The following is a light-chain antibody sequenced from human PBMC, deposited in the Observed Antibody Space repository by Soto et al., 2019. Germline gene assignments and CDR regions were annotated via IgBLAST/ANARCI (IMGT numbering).Light chain of an antibody. CDR2: DAS. CDR1: QNVGLF. V-gene: IGKV3-11*01. Sequence: EIVLTQSPATLSLSPRESATLSCRASQNVGLFLAWYQQKSGQTPRLLIYDASSRAPGIPARFSGGGSGTDFTLTISSLEPEDFAVYYCQHRSDWLGTFGPGTKVDIK. J-gene: IGKJ3*01. CDR3: QHRSDWLGT.